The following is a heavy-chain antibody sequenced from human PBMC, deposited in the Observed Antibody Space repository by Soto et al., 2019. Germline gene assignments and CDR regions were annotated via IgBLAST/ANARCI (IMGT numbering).Heavy chain of an antibody. V-gene: IGHV3-23*01. D-gene: IGHD5-12*01. J-gene: IGHJ4*02. CDR3: AKGSIEYSASVDN. CDR2: ISARGGSS. CDR1: GFSFSSYA. Sequence: EVQLLESGGGLVQPGGSLRLSCVASGFSFSSYAMVWVRQAPGKGLEWVSVISARGGSSYFADTVKGRFTISRDNSKNLLSLEMNSLRAEDTAIYFCAKGSIEYSASVDNWGQGTLVLVPS.